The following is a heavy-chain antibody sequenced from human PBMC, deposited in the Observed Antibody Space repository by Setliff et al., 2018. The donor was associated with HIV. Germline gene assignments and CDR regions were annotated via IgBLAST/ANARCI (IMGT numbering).Heavy chain of an antibody. CDR3: AIRADGLKGDS. J-gene: IGHJ4*02. CDR2: VSYSGST. CDR1: GGSIGGYH. Sequence: SETLSLTCTVSGGSIGGYHWSWVRQPPGRGLEWIGYVSYSGSTSYNPSLDSRVTMSVDSSRDQFSLKLSSVTAADTAVYYCAIRADGLKGDSWGQGTLVTVSS. V-gene: IGHV4-59*12.